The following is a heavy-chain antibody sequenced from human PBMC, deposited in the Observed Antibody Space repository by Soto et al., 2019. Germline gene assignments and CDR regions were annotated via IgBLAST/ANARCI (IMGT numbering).Heavy chain of an antibody. J-gene: IGHJ6*02. Sequence: SETLSLTCAVYGGSFSGYYWSWIRQRPGKGLEWIGEINHSGSTNYNPSLKSRVTISVDTSKNQFSLKLSSVTAADTAVYYCARGRQRITIFGVVIPLGMDVWGQGTTVTVS. CDR3: ARGRQRITIFGVVIPLGMDV. D-gene: IGHD3-3*01. V-gene: IGHV4-34*01. CDR1: GGSFSGYY. CDR2: INHSGST.